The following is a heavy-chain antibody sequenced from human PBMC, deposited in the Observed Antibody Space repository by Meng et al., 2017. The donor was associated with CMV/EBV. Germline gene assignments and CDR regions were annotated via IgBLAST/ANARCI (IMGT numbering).Heavy chain of an antibody. CDR1: GFTFSSYA. D-gene: IGHD2-15*01. V-gene: IGHV3-23*01. J-gene: IGHJ4*02. Sequence: SGFTFSSYAMPWVRQAPRKGLEWVSGISASGGSTYYADSVKGRCTISRDNSKNTLYLQMNSLRAEDTAVYYCAKGVVAAADNPLDHWGQGTLVTVSS. CDR3: AKGVVAAADNPLDH. CDR2: ISASGGST.